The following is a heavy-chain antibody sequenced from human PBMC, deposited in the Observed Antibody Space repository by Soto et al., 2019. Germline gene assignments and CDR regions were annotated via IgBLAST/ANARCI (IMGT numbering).Heavy chain of an antibody. V-gene: IGHV1-69*01. J-gene: IGHJ6*02. CDR3: ARVRTYYYGSGSYTPAGYGMDV. Sequence: QVQLVQSGAEVQKPGSSVKVSCKASGGTFSSYAISWVRQAPGQGLEWMGGIIPIFGTANYAQKFQGRVTITADESTSTAYMELSSLRSEDTAVYYCARVRTYYYGSGSYTPAGYGMDVWGQGTTVTVSS. D-gene: IGHD3-10*01. CDR1: GGTFSSYA. CDR2: IIPIFGTA.